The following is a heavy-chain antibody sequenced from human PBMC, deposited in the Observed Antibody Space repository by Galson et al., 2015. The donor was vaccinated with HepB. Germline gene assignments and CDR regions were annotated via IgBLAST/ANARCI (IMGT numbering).Heavy chain of an antibody. Sequence: SLRLSCAASGFTVSGNYMSWVRQAPGKGLEWVSGIHSVDNTYYADSVKGRLTISRDNSKNTVYLQMNSLRAEDTAVYYCARAAAGSVGWFDPWGQGTLVTVSS. CDR1: GFTVSGNY. CDR3: ARAAAGSVGWFDP. J-gene: IGHJ5*02. V-gene: IGHV3-66*02. CDR2: IHSVDNT. D-gene: IGHD6-13*01.